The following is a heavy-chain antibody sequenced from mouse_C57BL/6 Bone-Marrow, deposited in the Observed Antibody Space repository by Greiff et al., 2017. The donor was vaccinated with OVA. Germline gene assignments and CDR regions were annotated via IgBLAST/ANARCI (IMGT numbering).Heavy chain of an antibody. CDR1: GYTFTSYG. D-gene: IGHD2-12*01. CDR3: ASSRYSYYVGYAMDY. CDR2: IYIGNGCT. J-gene: IGHJ4*01. Sequence: VQLQQSGAELVRPGSSVKMSCKTSGYTFTSYGINWVEQRPGRGLEWIGYIYIGNGCTEYNEEFKGEDTLTSATSSSTAYMQFRSLTSEDYAFYFCASSRYSYYVGYAMDYWGQGTSVTVSS. V-gene: IGHV1-58*01.